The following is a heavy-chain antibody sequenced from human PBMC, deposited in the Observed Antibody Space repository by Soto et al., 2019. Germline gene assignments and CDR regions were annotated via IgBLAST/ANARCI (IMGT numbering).Heavy chain of an antibody. CDR1: GLTFSSHA. CDR2: ISDSGST. Sequence: EVQVLESGGGLEQPGGSLRLSCEASGLTFSSHAMSWVRQAPGRGLEWVSTISDSGSTYYTDSVTGRITISRDNSKNTLYLHMKSLRVEDTDVYYCAKVWTEEGYCTSTSRLYYFDYWGQGTLDTVSS. CDR3: AKVWTEEGYCTSTSRLYYFDY. J-gene: IGHJ4*02. V-gene: IGHV3-23*01. D-gene: IGHD2-2*01.